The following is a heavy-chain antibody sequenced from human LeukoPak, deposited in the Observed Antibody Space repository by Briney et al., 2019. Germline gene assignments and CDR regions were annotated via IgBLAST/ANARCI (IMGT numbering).Heavy chain of an antibody. CDR2: IYYSGST. Sequence: SETLSLTCTVSGGSISSSSYYWGWIRQPPGKGLEWIGSIYYSGSTYYNPSLKSRVTISVDTSKNQFSLKLSSVTAADTAVYYCARKMLAVQHDAFDIWGQGTMVTVSS. CDR1: GGSISSSSYY. J-gene: IGHJ3*02. V-gene: IGHV4-39*07. D-gene: IGHD6-19*01. CDR3: ARKMLAVQHDAFDI.